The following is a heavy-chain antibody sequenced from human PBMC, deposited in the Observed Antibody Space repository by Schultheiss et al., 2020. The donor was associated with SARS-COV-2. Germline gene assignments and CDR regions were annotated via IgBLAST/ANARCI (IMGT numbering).Heavy chain of an antibody. Sequence: GSLRLSCTVSGGSISSYYWSWIRQPPGKGLEWIGYIYYSGSTNYNPSLKSRVTISVDTSKNQFSLKLSSVTAADTAVYYCARDRMGGDPLDYWGQGTLVTVSS. CDR2: IYYSGST. V-gene: IGHV4-59*01. CDR3: ARDRMGGDPLDY. D-gene: IGHD4-17*01. CDR1: GGSISSYY. J-gene: IGHJ4*02.